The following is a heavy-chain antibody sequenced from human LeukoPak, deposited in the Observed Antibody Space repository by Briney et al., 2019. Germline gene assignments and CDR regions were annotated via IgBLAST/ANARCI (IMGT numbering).Heavy chain of an antibody. Sequence: ASVKVSCKASGYTFTGYYMHWVRQAPGQGLEWMGWINPNSGGTNYAQKFQGRVTMTRDTSISTAYMELSRLRSDDTAVYYCAVAIFGVVAYGWFDPWGQGTLVTVSS. CDR3: AVAIFGVVAYGWFDP. J-gene: IGHJ5*02. D-gene: IGHD3-3*01. CDR1: GYTFTGYY. CDR2: INPNSGGT. V-gene: IGHV1-2*02.